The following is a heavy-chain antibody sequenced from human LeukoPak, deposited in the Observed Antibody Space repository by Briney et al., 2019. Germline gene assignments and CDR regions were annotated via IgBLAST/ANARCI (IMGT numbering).Heavy chain of an antibody. CDR2: IYSGGST. J-gene: IGHJ4*02. Sequence: GGSLRLSCAASGFTFSSSYMTWVRQAPGKGLEWVSVIYSGGSTYYADSVKGRFTISRDNSKNTLYLQMNSLRAEDTAVYYCGHSNSWYRFDYWGQGTLVTVSS. CDR3: GHSNSWYRFDY. D-gene: IGHD6-13*01. CDR1: GFTFSSSY. V-gene: IGHV3-53*01.